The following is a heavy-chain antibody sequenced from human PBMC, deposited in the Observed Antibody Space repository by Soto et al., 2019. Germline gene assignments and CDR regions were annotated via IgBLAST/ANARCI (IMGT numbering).Heavy chain of an antibody. D-gene: IGHD3-10*01. CDR3: AKVGPYDSGSYMFRYNWFGP. V-gene: IGHV4-34*01. Sequence: SETLSLTCDVYGGSFSGYIWTWIRQTPGKGLQWIGQINHSGSANYNPSLKSRVTISVHTSNSQFSLELSSVTAEDTAVYYCAKVGPYDSGSYMFRYNWFGPWGPGTLVTVSS. J-gene: IGHJ5*02. CDR1: GGSFSGYI. CDR2: INHSGSA.